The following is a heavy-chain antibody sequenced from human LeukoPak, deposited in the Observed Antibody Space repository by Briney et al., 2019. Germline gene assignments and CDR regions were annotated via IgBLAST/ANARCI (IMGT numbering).Heavy chain of an antibody. CDR1: GYSISSSTW. Sequence: PSETLSLTCAVSGYSISSSTWWGWIRPPPGKGLEWIGYIYYSGSTYYNPSLKSRVTMSVDTSKNQFSLKLSSVTAVDTAVYYCARRSGYHDAFDIWGQGTMVTVSS. CDR2: IYYSGST. J-gene: IGHJ3*02. CDR3: ARRSGYHDAFDI. V-gene: IGHV4-28*01. D-gene: IGHD3-22*01.